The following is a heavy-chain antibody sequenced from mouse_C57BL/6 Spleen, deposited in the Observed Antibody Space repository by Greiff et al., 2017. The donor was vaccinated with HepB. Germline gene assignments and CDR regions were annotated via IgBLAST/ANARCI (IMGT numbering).Heavy chain of an antibody. V-gene: IGHV14-4*01. Sequence: EVQLQQSGAELVRPGASVKLSCTASGFNIKDDYMHWVKQRPEQGLEWIGWIDPENGDTEYASKFQGKATITADTSSNTAYLQLSSLTSEDTAVYYCTTNYYGSKSYYYAMDYWGQGTSVTVSS. J-gene: IGHJ4*01. CDR1: GFNIKDDY. CDR2: IDPENGDT. D-gene: IGHD1-1*01. CDR3: TTNYYGSKSYYYAMDY.